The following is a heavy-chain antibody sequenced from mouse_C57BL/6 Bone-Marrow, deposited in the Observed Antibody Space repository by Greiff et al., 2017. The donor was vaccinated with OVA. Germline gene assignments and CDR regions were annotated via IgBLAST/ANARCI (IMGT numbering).Heavy chain of an antibody. CDR3: AKVYYGSSYGCYAMDY. V-gene: IGHV1-55*01. CDR1: GYTFTSYW. Sequence: QVQLQQPGAELVKPGASVKMSCKASGYTFTSYWITWVKQRPGQGLEWIGDIYPGSGSTNYNEKFKSKATLTVDTSSSTAYMQLSSLTSEDSAVYYCAKVYYGSSYGCYAMDYWGQGTSVTVSS. J-gene: IGHJ4*01. D-gene: IGHD1-1*01. CDR2: IYPGSGST.